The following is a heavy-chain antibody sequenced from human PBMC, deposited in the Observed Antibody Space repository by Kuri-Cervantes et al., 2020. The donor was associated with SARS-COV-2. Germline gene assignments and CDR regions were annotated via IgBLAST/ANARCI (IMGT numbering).Heavy chain of an antibody. V-gene: IGHV1-46*01. CDR2: FNPRGGTT. CDR1: GYTFTTYY. D-gene: IGHD6-19*01. J-gene: IGHJ4*02. Sequence: ASVKVSCKASGYTFTTYYIHWVRQAPGQGLEWMGTFNPRGGTTSYAQKFQGRVTMTRDTSTSTAYLELRSLRSDDTAVYYCARLPAVAGPQLPLDYWGQGTLVTVSS. CDR3: ARLPAVAGPQLPLDY.